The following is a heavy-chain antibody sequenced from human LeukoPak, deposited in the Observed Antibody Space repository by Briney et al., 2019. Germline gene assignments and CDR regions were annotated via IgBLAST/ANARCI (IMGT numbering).Heavy chain of an antibody. J-gene: IGHJ4*02. D-gene: IGHD3-16*02. V-gene: IGHV1-8*03. CDR3: ARDSYDYVWGSYRSSYFDS. CDR2: MNPNSGDT. CDR1: GYTFTSYD. Sequence: GASVKVSCKASGYTFTSYDINWVRQATGQGLEWMGWMNPNSGDTGYAQKFQGRVTITRNTSISTAYMELSSLRSEDTAVYYCARDSYDYVWGSYRSSYFDSWGQGTLVTVSS.